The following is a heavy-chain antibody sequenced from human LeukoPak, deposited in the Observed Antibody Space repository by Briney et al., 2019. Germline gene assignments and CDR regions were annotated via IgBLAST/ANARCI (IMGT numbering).Heavy chain of an antibody. CDR3: AREKTQIAVAGRGGFDY. CDR2: ISAYNGNT. V-gene: IGHV1-18*01. J-gene: IGHJ4*02. CDR1: GYTFTSYG. Sequence: ASVKVSCKASGYTFTSYGISWVRQAPGQGLEWMGWISAYNGNTNYAQKLQGRVTMTRDTSTSTVYMELSSLRSEDTAVYYCAREKTQIAVAGRGGFDYWGQGTLVTVSS. D-gene: IGHD6-19*01.